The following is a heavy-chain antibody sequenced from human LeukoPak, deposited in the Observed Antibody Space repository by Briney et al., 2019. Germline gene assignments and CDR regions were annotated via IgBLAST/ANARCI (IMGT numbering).Heavy chain of an antibody. J-gene: IGHJ5*02. D-gene: IGHD2-15*01. CDR1: GFTFSSYS. Sequence: GGSLRLSCAASGFTFSSYSMNWVRQAPGKGLEWVSSISSSSSYIYYADSVKGRFTISRDNSKNTLYLQMNSLRAEDTAVYYCAKERLGYCSGGSCAGNWFDPWGQGTLVTVSS. CDR2: ISSSSSYI. CDR3: AKERLGYCSGGSCAGNWFDP. V-gene: IGHV3-21*01.